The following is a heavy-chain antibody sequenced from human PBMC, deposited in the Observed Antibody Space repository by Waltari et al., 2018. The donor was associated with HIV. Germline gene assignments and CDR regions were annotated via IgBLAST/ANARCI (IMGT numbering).Heavy chain of an antibody. CDR3: ASRAATGPY. Sequence: QVHLQESGPGLVQPSGPLSLTCVVSGGSIRSSHWWSWVRQPPGKGLEWVGEMSLSGTTNYNPSLKSRVTVSIDKSQSQFSLKVSSVTAADTAVYYCASRAATGPYWGQGTLVTVSS. CDR2: MSLSGTT. D-gene: IGHD6-13*01. J-gene: IGHJ4*02. V-gene: IGHV4-4*02. CDR1: GGSIRSSHW.